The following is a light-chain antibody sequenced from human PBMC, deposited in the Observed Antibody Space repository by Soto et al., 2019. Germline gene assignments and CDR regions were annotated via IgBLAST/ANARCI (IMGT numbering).Light chain of an antibody. Sequence: DIQMTQSPSTLSASIRDRVTIACRASQSVNTWLAWYQKKPGKAPKLLIYDASNLQSGVPSRFSGSGSGTEFTLSISSLQPDDFATYYCQEYNRGWRFGQGTKVEIK. V-gene: IGKV1-5*01. J-gene: IGKJ1*01. CDR1: QSVNTW. CDR2: DAS. CDR3: QEYNRGWR.